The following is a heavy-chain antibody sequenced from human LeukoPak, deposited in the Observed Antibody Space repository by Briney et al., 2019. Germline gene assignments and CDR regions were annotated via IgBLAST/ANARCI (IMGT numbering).Heavy chain of an antibody. Sequence: ASVKVSCKASGYTFTGYYMHWVRQAPGQGLEWMGWINPNSGGTNYAQKFQGRVTMTRDTSISTAYMELSRLRSDDTAVYYCARDWSIVGATWFDPCGQGTLVTVSS. CDR1: GYTFTGYY. D-gene: IGHD1-26*01. CDR2: INPNSGGT. V-gene: IGHV1-2*02. J-gene: IGHJ5*02. CDR3: ARDWSIVGATWFDP.